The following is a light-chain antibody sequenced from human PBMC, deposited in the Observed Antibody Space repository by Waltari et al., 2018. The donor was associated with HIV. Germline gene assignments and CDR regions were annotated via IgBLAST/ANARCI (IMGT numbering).Light chain of an antibody. CDR2: NNE. CDR1: ASHIGGNT. Sequence: QSVVTQPPSASGTPGQRVTMSCSGSASHIGGNTVNWYQHLPQTAPKLLIYNNEERPSGVPDRFSASKTGTSASLDISGLQSEDEADYYCATWDDGLSGWVFGGGTKLTVL. J-gene: IGLJ3*02. V-gene: IGLV1-44*01. CDR3: ATWDDGLSGWV.